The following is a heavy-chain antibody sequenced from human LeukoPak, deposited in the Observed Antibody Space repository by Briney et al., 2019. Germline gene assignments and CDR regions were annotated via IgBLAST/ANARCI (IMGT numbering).Heavy chain of an antibody. D-gene: IGHD3-10*01. V-gene: IGHV4-4*08. CDR1: GDSISNYY. Sequence: SETLSLTCTVSGDSISNYYWSWIRQPPGKGLEWIAYIHYSGHTNSNPSLKSRVTISIDTSKNQFSLKMRFVTAADTAVYYCAKDLNYYASGNLFDYWGQGTLVTVSS. J-gene: IGHJ4*02. CDR2: IHYSGHT. CDR3: AKDLNYYASGNLFDY.